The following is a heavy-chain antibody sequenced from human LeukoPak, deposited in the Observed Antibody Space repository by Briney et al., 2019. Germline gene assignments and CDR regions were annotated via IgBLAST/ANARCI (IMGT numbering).Heavy chain of an antibody. CDR2: IYYSGST. Sequence: PSETLSLTCTVSGGSISSYYWSWVRQPPGKGLEWIGYIYYSGSTNYNPSLKSRVTISVDTSKNQFSLKLSSVTAADTAVYYCARVSYYGSGSLYFDYWGRGTLVTVSS. D-gene: IGHD3-10*01. CDR1: GGSISSYY. J-gene: IGHJ4*02. CDR3: ARVSYYGSGSLYFDY. V-gene: IGHV4-59*01.